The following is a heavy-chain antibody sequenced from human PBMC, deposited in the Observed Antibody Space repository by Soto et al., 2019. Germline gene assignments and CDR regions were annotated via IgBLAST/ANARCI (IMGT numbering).Heavy chain of an antibody. CDR2: IYYSGST. CDR1: GGSISSSSYY. Sequence: SETLSLTCTVSGGSISSSSYYWGWIRQPPGKGLEWIGSIYYSGSTYYNPSLKSRVTISVDTSKNQFSLKLSPVTAADTAVYYCAKTPLSHCSSTSCYKEYYYYGMDVWGQGTTVTVSS. J-gene: IGHJ6*02. D-gene: IGHD2-2*02. CDR3: AKTPLSHCSSTSCYKEYYYYGMDV. V-gene: IGHV4-39*01.